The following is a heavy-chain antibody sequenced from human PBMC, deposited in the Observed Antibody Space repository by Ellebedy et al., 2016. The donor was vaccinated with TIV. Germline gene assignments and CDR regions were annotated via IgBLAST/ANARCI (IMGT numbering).Heavy chain of an antibody. CDR2: IYDTGST. Sequence: SETLSLTCTVSGGSISSDLYYWSWIRQPPGTGLEWIGYIYDTGSTFYNPSLKSRLIISLDMSKNQFSLRLSSATAADTAMYYCAGGYGDYRYWGQGTLVTVTS. D-gene: IGHD4-17*01. V-gene: IGHV4-30-4*08. CDR3: AGGYGDYRY. CDR1: GGSISSDLYY. J-gene: IGHJ4*02.